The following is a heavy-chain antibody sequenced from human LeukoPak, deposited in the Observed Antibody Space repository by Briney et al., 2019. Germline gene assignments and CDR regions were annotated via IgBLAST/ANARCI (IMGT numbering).Heavy chain of an antibody. CDR3: ARDSGWNDEVY. D-gene: IGHD1-1*01. Sequence: GGSLRLSCAASGFTFSSYWMSWVRQAPGKGLEWVANIKQDGSGKYYVDSVKGRFTISRDNAKNSLYLQVNSLRAEDTAVYYCARDSGWNDEVYWGQGTLVTVSS. CDR1: GFTFSSYW. J-gene: IGHJ4*02. CDR2: IKQDGSGK. V-gene: IGHV3-7*01.